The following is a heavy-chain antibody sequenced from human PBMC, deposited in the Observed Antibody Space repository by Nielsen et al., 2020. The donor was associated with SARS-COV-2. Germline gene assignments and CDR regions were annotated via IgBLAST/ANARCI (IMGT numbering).Heavy chain of an antibody. CDR2: ISAST. Sequence: GESLKISCVVSGFTISTYAMSWVRQAPGKGLEWVPAISASTYYADSVKGRFTISRDNSKNTLYLQMNSLRAEDTAVYYCARSGTYSSSCDYWGQGTLVTVSS. D-gene: IGHD1-7*01. V-gene: IGHV3-23*01. CDR1: GFTISTYA. J-gene: IGHJ4*02. CDR3: ARSGTYSSSCDY.